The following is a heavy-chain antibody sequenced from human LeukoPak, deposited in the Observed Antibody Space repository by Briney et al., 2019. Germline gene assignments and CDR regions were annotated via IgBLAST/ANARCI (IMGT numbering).Heavy chain of an antibody. CDR3: AKRSQWLVSPPDY. CDR2: ISGSGGST. V-gene: IGHV3-23*01. Sequence: PVGSLRLSCAASGFTFSSYAMSWVRQAPGKGLEWVSAISGSGGSTYYADSVKGRFTISRDNSKNTLYLQMNSLRAEDTAVYYCAKRSQWLVSPPDYWGQGTLVTVSS. J-gene: IGHJ4*02. D-gene: IGHD6-19*01. CDR1: GFTFSSYA.